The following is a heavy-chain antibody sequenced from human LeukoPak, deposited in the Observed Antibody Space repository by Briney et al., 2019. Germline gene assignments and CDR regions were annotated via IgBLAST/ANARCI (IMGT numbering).Heavy chain of an antibody. Sequence: GGSLRLSCAASGFTFSSYWMSWVRQAPGKGLEWVANIKQDGSEKYYVDSVKGRFTISRDNAKNSLYLQMNSLRAEDTAVYYCASGYAPATDYYYYGMDVWGKGTTVTVSS. J-gene: IGHJ6*04. CDR3: ASGYAPATDYYYYGMDV. CDR2: IKQDGSEK. V-gene: IGHV3-7*01. D-gene: IGHD5-12*01. CDR1: GFTFSSYW.